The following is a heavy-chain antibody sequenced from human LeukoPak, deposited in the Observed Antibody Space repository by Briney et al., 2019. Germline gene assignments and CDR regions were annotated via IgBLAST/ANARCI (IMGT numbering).Heavy chain of an antibody. D-gene: IGHD2-15*01. V-gene: IGHV4-59*01. Sequence: PSETLSLTCSVSGSPISSYYWSWIRQPPGKGLEWIGYIYYSGSTNYNPSLKSRVTISVDTSKNQFSLKLSSVTAADTAVYYCASSRWGYCSGGSCYVYAFDIWGQGTMVTVSS. CDR1: GSPISSYY. CDR2: IYYSGST. J-gene: IGHJ3*02. CDR3: ASSRWGYCSGGSCYVYAFDI.